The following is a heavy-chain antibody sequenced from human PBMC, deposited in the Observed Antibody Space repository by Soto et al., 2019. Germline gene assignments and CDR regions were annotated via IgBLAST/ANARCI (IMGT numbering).Heavy chain of an antibody. Sequence: GGSLRLSCAASGFTFSSYWMSWVRQAPGKGLEWVANIKQDGSEKYYVDSVKGRFTISRDNAKNSLYLQMNSLRAEDTAVYYCARDSSSWNLENWFDPWGQGTLVTVSS. V-gene: IGHV3-7*01. CDR1: GFTFSSYW. CDR3: ARDSSSWNLENWFDP. D-gene: IGHD6-13*01. J-gene: IGHJ5*02. CDR2: IKQDGSEK.